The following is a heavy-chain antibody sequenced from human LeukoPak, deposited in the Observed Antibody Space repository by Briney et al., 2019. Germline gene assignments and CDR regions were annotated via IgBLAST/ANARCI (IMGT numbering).Heavy chain of an antibody. CDR2: IVVGSGNT. J-gene: IGHJ4*02. D-gene: IGHD1-26*01. CDR3: AASSLHTNFDY. V-gene: IGHV1-58*01. CDR1: GFTFTSSA. Sequence: ASVKVSCKASGFTFTSSAVQWVRQARGQRLEWIGWIVVGSGNTNYAQKFQERVTITRDMSTSTAYMEPSSLRSEDTAVYYCAASSLHTNFDYWGQGTLVTVSS.